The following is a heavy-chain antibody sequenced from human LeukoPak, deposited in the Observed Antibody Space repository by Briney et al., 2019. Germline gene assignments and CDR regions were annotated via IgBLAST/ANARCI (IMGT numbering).Heavy chain of an antibody. J-gene: IGHJ4*02. D-gene: IGHD3-16*01. CDR1: GGSISGFY. V-gene: IGHV4-59*01. CDR2: LYDSGGP. Sequence: SETLSLTCSVSGGSISGFYWSWIRQPPGKGLEWIGYLYDSGGPTYNPSLKSRVAISVATSKSQLSLKLASLTAADTAVYFCARGKTIGGSDFDFWGQGTLVTVSS. CDR3: ARGKTIGGSDFDF.